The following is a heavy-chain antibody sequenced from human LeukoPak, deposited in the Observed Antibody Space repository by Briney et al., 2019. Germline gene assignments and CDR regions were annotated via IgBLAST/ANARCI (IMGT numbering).Heavy chain of an antibody. CDR3: ARELDGYNSKPLDS. CDR1: GDSVSTNSVA. CDR2: TYYRSKWYN. V-gene: IGHV6-1*01. Sequence: SQTLSLTCAISGDSVSTNSVAWNWIRQSPSRGLEWLGRTYYRSKWYNDYAGSVKSRITINPDTSKNQFSLQLKSVTPEDTAVYYCARELDGYNSKPLDSWGQGTLVTVSS. J-gene: IGHJ5*01. D-gene: IGHD5-24*01.